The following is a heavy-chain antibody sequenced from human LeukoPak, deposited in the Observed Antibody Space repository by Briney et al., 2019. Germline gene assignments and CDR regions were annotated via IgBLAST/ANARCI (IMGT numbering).Heavy chain of an antibody. CDR3: ARSMTTVTSPPFI. J-gene: IGHJ4*02. V-gene: IGHV3-21*01. D-gene: IGHD4-17*01. Sequence: GSLRLSCAASGFTFSSYSMNWVRQAPGKGLEWVSSISSSSSYIYYADSVKGRFTISRDNAKNSLYLQMNSLRAEDTAVYYCARSMTTVTSPPFIWGQGTLVTVSS. CDR2: ISSSSSYI. CDR1: GFTFSSYS.